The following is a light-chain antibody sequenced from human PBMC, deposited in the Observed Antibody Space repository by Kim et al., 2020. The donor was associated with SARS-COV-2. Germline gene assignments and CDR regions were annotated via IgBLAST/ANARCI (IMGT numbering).Light chain of an antibody. V-gene: IGKV1-9*01. CDR3: QQLYSYPFT. Sequence: DIQLTQSPSFLSASVGDRVTITCRASQGISSYLAWYQQKPGKAPKLLIYGASTLQGGVPSRFSGSGSATEFTLTISSLQPEDFATYYCQQLYSYPFTFGGGTKVEIK. J-gene: IGKJ4*01. CDR1: QGISSY. CDR2: GAS.